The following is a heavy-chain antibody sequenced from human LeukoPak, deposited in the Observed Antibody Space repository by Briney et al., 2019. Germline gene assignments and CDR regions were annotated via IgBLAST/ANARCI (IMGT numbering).Heavy chain of an antibody. CDR2: INHSGST. J-gene: IGHJ6*03. Sequence: SETLSLTCAVYGGSFSGYYLSWIRQPPGKGLEWIGEINHSGSTNYNPSLKSRVTISVGTSKNQFSLKLSSVTAADTAVYYCATMVRGVSHYYDMDLWGKGTTVTVSS. CDR3: ATMVRGVSHYYDMDL. V-gene: IGHV4-34*01. CDR1: GGSFSGYY. D-gene: IGHD3-10*01.